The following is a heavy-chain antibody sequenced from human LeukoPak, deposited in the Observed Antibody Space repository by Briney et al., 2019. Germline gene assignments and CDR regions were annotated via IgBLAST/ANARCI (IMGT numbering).Heavy chain of an antibody. CDR3: ARDGGRNGHNSAGY. J-gene: IGHJ4*02. CDR2: INPNSGVT. Sequence: GASVKVSCKASGYTFTDYYLHWVRQAPGQGLEWVGWINPNSGVTSYAQDFQGRVTMTRDTSISTAHMELNRLRSDDTAFYYCARDGGRNGHNSAGYWGQGTLVSVSS. V-gene: IGHV1-2*02. CDR1: GYTFTDYY. D-gene: IGHD5-24*01.